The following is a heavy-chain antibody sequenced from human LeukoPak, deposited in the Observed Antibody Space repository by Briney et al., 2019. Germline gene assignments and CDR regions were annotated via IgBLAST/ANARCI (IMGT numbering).Heavy chain of an antibody. V-gene: IGHV4-4*07. CDR2: IYSSGST. Sequence: SETLSLTCTVSGGSINLYFWSWIRQPAGKGLEWIGGIYSSGSTNYNPSLKRRVTISVDTSKNQFSLKLSSVTAADTAVYYCARFIGSSGYYDYWGHGTLVTVPS. CDR3: ARFIGSSGYYDY. CDR1: GGSINLYF. D-gene: IGHD3-22*01. J-gene: IGHJ4*01.